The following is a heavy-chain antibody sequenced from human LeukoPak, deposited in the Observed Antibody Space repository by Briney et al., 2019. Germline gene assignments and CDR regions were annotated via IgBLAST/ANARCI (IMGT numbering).Heavy chain of an antibody. D-gene: IGHD3-10*01. V-gene: IGHV3-23*01. CDR2: ISGSGGST. Sequence: PGGSLRLSCAASGFTFSSYAMSWVRQAPGKGLEWVSAISGSGGSTYYADSVKGQFTISRDNSKNTLYLQMNSLRAEDTAVYYCAKATFGVPDHLWFGELLYLYFDYWGQGTLVTVSS. J-gene: IGHJ4*02. CDR1: GFTFSSYA. CDR3: AKATFGVPDHLWFGELLYLYFDY.